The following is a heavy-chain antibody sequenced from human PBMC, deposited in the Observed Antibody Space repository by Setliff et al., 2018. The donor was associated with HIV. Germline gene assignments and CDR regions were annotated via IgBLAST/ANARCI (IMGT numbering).Heavy chain of an antibody. J-gene: IGHJ4*02. V-gene: IGHV3-48*04. Sequence: GGSLRLSCAASGFTFSSYNMNWVRQAPRKGLEWVAYISSSSDIINYADPVKGRFTISRDNAKNSLFLQMDSLRAEDTSVYFCASWHITVGGTFDCWGQGTLVTVSS. CDR1: GFTFSSYN. CDR3: ASWHITVGGTFDC. D-gene: IGHD6-19*01. CDR2: ISSSSDII.